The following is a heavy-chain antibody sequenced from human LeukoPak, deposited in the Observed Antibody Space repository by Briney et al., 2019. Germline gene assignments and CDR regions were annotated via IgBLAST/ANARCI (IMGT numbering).Heavy chain of an antibody. V-gene: IGHV3-33*01. J-gene: IGHJ3*02. CDR1: GFSFSSYG. Sequence: PGGSLRLSCAASGFSFSSYGMHWVRQAPGKGLEGVAVLWSDGSNKYYADSVKGRFTISRDNSKNTLYLQMNSLRAEDTAVYYCARTYESTAFDIWGQGAMVTVSS. CDR2: LWSDGSNK. D-gene: IGHD3-22*01. CDR3: ARTYESTAFDI.